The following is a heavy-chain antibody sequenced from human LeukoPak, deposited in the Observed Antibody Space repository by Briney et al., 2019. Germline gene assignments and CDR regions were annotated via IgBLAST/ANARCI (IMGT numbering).Heavy chain of an antibody. CDR2: IYYSGST. J-gene: IGHJ4*02. D-gene: IGHD3-22*01. CDR3: ARHFDSSRPVDY. Sequence: SETLSLTCAVSGASISSYDWSWIRRPPGKGLEWIGYIYYSGSTNYNPSLKSRVTISVDTSKNQFSLKLSSVTAADTAVYYCARHFDSSRPVDYWGQGTLVTVSS. CDR1: GASISSYD. V-gene: IGHV4-59*08.